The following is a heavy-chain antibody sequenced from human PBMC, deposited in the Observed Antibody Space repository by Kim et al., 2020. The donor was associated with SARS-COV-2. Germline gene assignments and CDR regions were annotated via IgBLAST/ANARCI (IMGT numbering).Heavy chain of an antibody. D-gene: IGHD3-22*01. J-gene: IGHJ1*01. V-gene: IGHV4-39*01. CDR1: GGSISSSSYY. CDR3: ARLGWLLLQGRRGYFQH. CDR2: IYYSGST. Sequence: SETLSLTCTVSGGSISSSSYYWGWIRQPPGKGLEWIGSIYYSGSTYYNPSLKSRVTISVDTSKNQFSLKLSSVTAADTAVYYCARLGWLLLQGRRGYFQHWGQGTLVTVSS.